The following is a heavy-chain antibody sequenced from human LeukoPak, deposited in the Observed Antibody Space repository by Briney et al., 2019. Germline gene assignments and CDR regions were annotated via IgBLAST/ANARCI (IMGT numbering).Heavy chain of an antibody. J-gene: IGHJ4*02. CDR2: LGSDGRT. D-gene: IGHD2-15*01. CDR3: AKDILGWTFDS. Sequence: GGSLRLSCAASGFTVSSNYMSWVRQAPGKGPEWVSGLGSDGRTHYRDSVKGRFTISRDNSKNTIYLQMNSLRVEDTALYYCAKDILGWTFDSWGPGTLVTVSP. V-gene: IGHV3-53*01. CDR1: GFTVSSNY.